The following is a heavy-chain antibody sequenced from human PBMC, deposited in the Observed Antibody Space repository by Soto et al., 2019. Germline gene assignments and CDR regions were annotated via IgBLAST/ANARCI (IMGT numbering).Heavy chain of an antibody. CDR1: GFTFSSYA. CDR3: AKSLRYFDLLLPNYFDY. J-gene: IGHJ4*02. CDR2: ISGSGGST. D-gene: IGHD3-9*01. Sequence: EVQLLESGGGLVQPGGSLRLSCAASGFTFSSYAMSWVRQAPGKGLEWVSAISGSGGSTYYADSVKGRFTISRDNSKKPLYLQINGLRAEDKAVYYCAKSLRYFDLLLPNYFDYWGQGTLVTVSS. V-gene: IGHV3-23*01.